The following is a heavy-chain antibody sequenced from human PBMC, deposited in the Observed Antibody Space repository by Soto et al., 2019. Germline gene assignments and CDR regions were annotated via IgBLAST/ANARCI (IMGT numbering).Heavy chain of an antibody. Sequence: GGSLRISCAASGFTFSSYWMHWVRQTAGKGLVWVSQINSDGSATRYADSVKGRFTISRDNAKNTVYLQMNSLRAEDTAVYYCATLNSFGSDYWGQGTLVTGSS. CDR1: GFTFSSYW. D-gene: IGHD5-18*01. V-gene: IGHV3-74*01. J-gene: IGHJ4*02. CDR3: ATLNSFGSDY. CDR2: INSDGSAT.